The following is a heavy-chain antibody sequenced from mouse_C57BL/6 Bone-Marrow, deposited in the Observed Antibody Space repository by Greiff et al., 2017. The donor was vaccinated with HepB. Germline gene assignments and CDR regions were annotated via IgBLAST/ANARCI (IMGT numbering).Heavy chain of an antibody. CDR3: TTDGYDEDYAMDY. Sequence: EVQLQQSGAELVRPGASVKLSCTASGFNIKDDYMHWVKQRPEQGLEWIGWIDPENGDTEYASKFQGKATITADTSSNTAYLQLSSLTSEDTAVYYSTTDGYDEDYAMDYWGQGTSVTVSS. D-gene: IGHD2-2*01. V-gene: IGHV14-4*01. CDR1: GFNIKDDY. CDR2: IDPENGDT. J-gene: IGHJ4*01.